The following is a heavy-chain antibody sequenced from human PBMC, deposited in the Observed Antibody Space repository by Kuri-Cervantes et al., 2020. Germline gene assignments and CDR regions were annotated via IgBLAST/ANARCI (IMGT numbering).Heavy chain of an antibody. J-gene: IGHJ4*02. CDR2: ISGSGGST. D-gene: IGHD2-15*01. CDR1: GFTFSSYA. V-gene: IGHV3-23*01. CDR3: ARGSSPSPDFDY. Sequence: GGSLRLSCAASGFTFSSYAMSWVRQAPGKGLEWVSAISGSGGSTSYAQKFQGRVTMTRDTSTSTVYMELSSLRSEDTAVYYCARGSSPSPDFDYWGQGTLVTVSS.